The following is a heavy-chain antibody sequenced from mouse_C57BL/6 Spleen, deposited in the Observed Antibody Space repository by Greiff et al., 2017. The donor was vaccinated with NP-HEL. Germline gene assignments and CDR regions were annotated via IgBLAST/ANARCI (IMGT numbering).Heavy chain of an antibody. D-gene: IGHD2-3*01. V-gene: IGHV1-64*01. CDR1: GYTFTSYW. J-gene: IGHJ3*01. CDR3: ASLYDGYYQGWFAY. Sequence: QVQLKQPGAELVKPGASVKLSCKASGYTFTSYWMHWVKQRPGQGLEWIGMIHPNSGSTNYNEKFKSKATLTVDKSSSTAYMQLSSLTSEDSAVYYCASLYDGYYQGWFAYWGQGTLVTVSA. CDR2: IHPNSGST.